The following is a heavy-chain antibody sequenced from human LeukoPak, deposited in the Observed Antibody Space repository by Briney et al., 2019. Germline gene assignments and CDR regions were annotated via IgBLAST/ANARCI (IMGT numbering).Heavy chain of an antibody. CDR2: ISGSGGST. D-gene: IGHD2-8*01. V-gene: IGHV3-23*01. J-gene: IGHJ4*02. Sequence: GGSLRLSCAASGFTLSSYAMSWVRQAPGKGLEWVSAISGSGGSTYYADSVKGRFTISRDNSKNTLYLQMNSLRAEDTAVYYCARVYLERLTAGYFDHWGQGTWVTVSS. CDR1: GFTLSSYA. CDR3: ARVYLERLTAGYFDH.